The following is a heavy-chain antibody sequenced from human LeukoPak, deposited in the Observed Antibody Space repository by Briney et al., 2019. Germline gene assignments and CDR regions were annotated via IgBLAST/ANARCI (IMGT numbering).Heavy chain of an antibody. J-gene: IGHJ5*02. D-gene: IGHD6-13*01. CDR1: GFTLSNYA. Sequence: GGSLRLSRAASGFTLSNYAMSWVRQSPGPGLEWVSGISCSGGNTYYADSMKGRFTISRDNTKNTLYLQMNSLRAEDTAVYYCAKIYSISWYLDPWGQGTLVTVSS. CDR2: ISCSGGNT. CDR3: AKIYSISWYLDP. V-gene: IGHV3-23*01.